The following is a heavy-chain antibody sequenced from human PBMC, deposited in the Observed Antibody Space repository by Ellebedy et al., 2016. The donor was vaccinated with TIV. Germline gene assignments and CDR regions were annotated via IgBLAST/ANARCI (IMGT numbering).Heavy chain of an antibody. CDR2: LYPGDSNT. V-gene: IGHV5-51*01. CDR1: GYKLTNYW. J-gene: IGHJ4*02. Sequence: GESLKISCRGSGYKLTNYWIGWVRQMPGKGLEWIGILYPGDSNTMYSPSFQGQVPISADKSVSTACLQWTSLKASDTALYFCASNYGYGVPVDFWGQGTLVIVSS. D-gene: IGHD5-18*01. CDR3: ASNYGYGVPVDF.